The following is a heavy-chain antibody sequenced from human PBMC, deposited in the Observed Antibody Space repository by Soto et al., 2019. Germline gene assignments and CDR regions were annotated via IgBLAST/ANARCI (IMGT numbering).Heavy chain of an antibody. CDR3: ARDPYSNFQLDY. CDR1: GGSFSGYY. CDR2: INHSGST. J-gene: IGHJ4*02. Sequence: PSETMSLTCAVYGGSFSGYYWSWIRQPPGKGLEWLGEINHSGSTNYSPSLKSRVTISVDTSKNQFSLKLSSVTAADTAVYYCARDPYSNFQLDYWGQGTLVTVSS. V-gene: IGHV4-34*01. D-gene: IGHD4-4*01.